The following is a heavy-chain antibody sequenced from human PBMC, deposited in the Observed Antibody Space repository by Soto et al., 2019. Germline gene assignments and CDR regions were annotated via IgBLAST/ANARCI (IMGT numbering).Heavy chain of an antibody. CDR1: GFTFDDYW. V-gene: IGHV3-7*05. J-gene: IGHJ4*02. Sequence: EVQLVESGGGLVQSGGSLRLSCVGSGFTFDDYWMGWVRQAPGKGLEWVGNIKYDGSQKFYVDSLRGRFTISIDNAKKSLYLEMTSRGDEDTAVYYCAAWPRGLWYDYWGQGTLVTVSS. CDR3: AAWPRGLWYDY. D-gene: IGHD2-15*01. CDR2: IKYDGSQK.